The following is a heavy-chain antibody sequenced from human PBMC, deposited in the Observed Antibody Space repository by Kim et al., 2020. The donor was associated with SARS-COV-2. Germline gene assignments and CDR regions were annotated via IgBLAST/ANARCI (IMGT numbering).Heavy chain of an antibody. D-gene: IGHD3-22*01. Sequence: LKSRVTISVDTSKNQFSLKLSSVTAADTAVYYCARHYDSSGYYYYDAFDIWGQGTMVTVSS. CDR3: ARHYDSSGYYYYDAFDI. V-gene: IGHV4-39*01. J-gene: IGHJ3*02.